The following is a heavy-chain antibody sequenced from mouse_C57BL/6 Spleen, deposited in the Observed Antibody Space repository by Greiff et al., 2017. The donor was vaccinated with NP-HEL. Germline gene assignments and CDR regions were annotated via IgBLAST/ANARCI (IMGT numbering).Heavy chain of an antibody. CDR2: IYWDDDK. CDR1: GFSLSTSGMG. Sequence: ESGPGILQSSQTLSLSCSFSGFSLSTSGMGVSWIRQPSGQGLEWLAHIYWDDDKRSNPSLKSRLTISKDTSRNKVFLKITSVDTADTATYYCARITSSYGYFDVWGTGTTVTVSS. J-gene: IGHJ1*03. D-gene: IGHD1-1*01. V-gene: IGHV8-12*01. CDR3: ARITSSYGYFDV.